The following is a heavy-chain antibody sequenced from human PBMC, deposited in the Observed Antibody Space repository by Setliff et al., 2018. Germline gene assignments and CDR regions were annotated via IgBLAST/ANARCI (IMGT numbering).Heavy chain of an antibody. V-gene: IGHV4-4*02. CDR3: ARTGTYRYFDY. CDR2: IYHDGND. CDR1: GASINSLSW. J-gene: IGHJ4*02. D-gene: IGHD1-1*01. Sequence: SETLSLTCTVSGASINSLSWWSWVRQPPGKGLEWIGEIYHDGNDKYTPSVHYSPSLKSRVTISVDTSKSQFSLRLNSVTAADTAVYYCARTGTYRYFDYWGRGTLVTVSS.